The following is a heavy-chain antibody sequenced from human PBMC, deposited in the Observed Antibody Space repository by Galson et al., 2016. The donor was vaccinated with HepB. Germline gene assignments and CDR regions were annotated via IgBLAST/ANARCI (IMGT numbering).Heavy chain of an antibody. CDR1: GYNFRDCA. V-gene: IGHV1-18*01. D-gene: IGHD5-18*01. CDR3: ARDCHFLGYGLYYFDY. J-gene: IGHJ4*02. CDR2: ISSYNGNT. Sequence: SVKVSCKGSGYNFRDCAISWVRQAPGQGPEWMGWISSYNGNTNFAQKFQGRLSMTTDTSTSTAYMEMRNLRSDDTAVYYCARDCHFLGYGLYYFDYWGQGTLVTVSS.